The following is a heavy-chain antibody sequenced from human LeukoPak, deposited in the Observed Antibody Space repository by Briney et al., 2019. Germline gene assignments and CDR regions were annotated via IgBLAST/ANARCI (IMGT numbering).Heavy chain of an antibody. CDR1: GFTFSNAW. CDR3: AKDLTQQLDYYYYYYGMDV. D-gene: IGHD6-13*01. Sequence: GGSLRLSCAASGFTFSNAWMSWVRQDPGKGLEWVGRIKSKTGGGTTNYADSVKVRFTISRDNSKDSLYLQMNSLRAEDTALYYCAKDLTQQLDYYYYYYGMDVWGQGTTVTVSS. CDR2: IKSKTGGGTT. J-gene: IGHJ6*02. V-gene: IGHV3-15*05.